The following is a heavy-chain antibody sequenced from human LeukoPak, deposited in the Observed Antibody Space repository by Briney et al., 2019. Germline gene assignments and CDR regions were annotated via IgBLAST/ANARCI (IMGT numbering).Heavy chain of an antibody. CDR2: IIPIFGTA. V-gene: IGHV1-69*13. D-gene: IGHD3-10*01. J-gene: IGHJ3*02. CDR1: GGTFSSYA. CDR3: ARDRITMVRGVSLGVFDI. Sequence: ASVKVSCKASGGTFSSYAISWVRQAPGQGLEWMGGIIPIFGTANYAQKFQGRVTITADESTSTAYMELSSLRSEDTAVYYCARDRITMVRGVSLGVFDIWGQGTMVTVSS.